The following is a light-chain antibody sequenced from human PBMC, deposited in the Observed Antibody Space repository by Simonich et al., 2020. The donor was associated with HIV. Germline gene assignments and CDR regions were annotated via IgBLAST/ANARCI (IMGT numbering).Light chain of an antibody. Sequence: QSVLTQPPSVSGAPGQRVTISCTGSSSNIGAGYDVHWYQQLPGTAPKLLIYDNNNLPSGVPDRFSGSKSGTSASLAITGLQAEDEADYYCQSYDSSLSASVVFGGGTKLTVL. CDR2: DNN. V-gene: IGLV1-40*01. CDR1: SSNIGAGYD. J-gene: IGLJ2*01. CDR3: QSYDSSLSASVV.